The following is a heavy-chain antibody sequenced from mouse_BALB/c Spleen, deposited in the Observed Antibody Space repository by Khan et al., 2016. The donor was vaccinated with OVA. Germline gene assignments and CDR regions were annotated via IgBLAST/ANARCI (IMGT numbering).Heavy chain of an antibody. V-gene: IGHV1S130*01. CDR3: ARELRLSAMDY. CDR2: IHPNSGNT. J-gene: IGHJ4*01. CDR1: GYTFTSSW. D-gene: IGHD1-2*01. Sequence: QVQLQQSGSVLVRPGASVKLSCKASGYTFTSSWMHWAKQRPGQGLEWIGEIHPNSGNTNYNEKFKGKATLTVDTSSSTAYVDLSSLTSEDSAVYYCARELRLSAMDYWGQGTSVTVSS.